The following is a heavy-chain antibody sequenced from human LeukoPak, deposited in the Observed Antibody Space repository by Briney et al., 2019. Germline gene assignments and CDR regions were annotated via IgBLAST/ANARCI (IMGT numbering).Heavy chain of an antibody. J-gene: IGHJ4*02. D-gene: IGHD5-24*01. CDR3: ARDFKDGYNYLGNFDY. V-gene: IGHV3-23*01. Sequence: PGGSLRLSCAASGFTFSSYAMSWVRQAPGKGLEWVSAISSSGGSTYYADSVKGRFTISRDNSKNTLYLQMNSLRSEDTAVYYCARDFKDGYNYLGNFDYWGQGTLVTVSS. CDR1: GFTFSSYA. CDR2: ISSSGGST.